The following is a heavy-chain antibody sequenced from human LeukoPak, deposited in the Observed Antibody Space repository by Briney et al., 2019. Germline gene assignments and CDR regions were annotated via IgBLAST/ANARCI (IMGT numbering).Heavy chain of an antibody. CDR2: IGPDGGTT. Sequence: GGSLRLSCAASGFTFYTYGMHWVRQAPGKGLEYVSGIGPDGGTTYYANSVKGGFTTSRDNSKYMLYLQMGSLTADDMAVYYCARGAQLTDYWGQGTLVTVSS. V-gene: IGHV3-64*01. J-gene: IGHJ4*02. D-gene: IGHD6-13*01. CDR1: GFTFYTYG. CDR3: ARGAQLTDY.